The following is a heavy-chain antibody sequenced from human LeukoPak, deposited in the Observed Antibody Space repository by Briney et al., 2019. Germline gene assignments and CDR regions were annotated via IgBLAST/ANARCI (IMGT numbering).Heavy chain of an antibody. V-gene: IGHV4-4*09. CDR2: IYHSGNT. CDR3: ASTRRAAVAGRFDS. CDR1: GASISSNY. J-gene: IGHJ4*02. D-gene: IGHD6-19*01. Sequence: SETLSLTCTVSGASISSNYWSWIRQPPGKGLEWIGYIYHSGNTNYSPSLESRVTMSVDESKNQFSLRVHFVSAADTAVYYCASTRRAAVAGRFDSWGQGTLVTVSS.